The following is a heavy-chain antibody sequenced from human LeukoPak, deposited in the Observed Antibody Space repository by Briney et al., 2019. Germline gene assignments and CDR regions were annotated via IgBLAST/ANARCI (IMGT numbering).Heavy chain of an antibody. V-gene: IGHV3-33*01. CDR1: GFTLSDYA. D-gene: IGHD6-13*01. CDR2: IWYDGSNK. CDR3: AREGKAAGTSGWIDP. J-gene: IGHJ5*02. Sequence: PGRSLRLSCAASGFTLSDYAMHWVRQVPGKGLEWVAVIWYDGSNKYHADSVKGRFTISRDNSKSTLYLEMNSLKVEDTAVYCCAREGKAAGTSGWIDPWGQGTLVTVSS.